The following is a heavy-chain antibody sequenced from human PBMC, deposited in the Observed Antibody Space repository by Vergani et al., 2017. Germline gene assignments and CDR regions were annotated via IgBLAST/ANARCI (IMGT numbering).Heavy chain of an antibody. Sequence: QAQLVQSGAELKKPGASVSVSCKGSSHTFQTYGISWVRQAHGKGLEWMAWIRPYTGHTIYAQKFQGRVTMTEDTSTDTAYMELSSLRSEDTAVYYCATPRLRFSYYYYYGMDVWGQGTTVTVSS. D-gene: IGHD5-12*01. V-gene: IGHV1-18*01. J-gene: IGHJ6*02. CDR3: ATPRLRFSYYYYYGMDV. CDR1: SHTFQTYG. CDR2: IRPYTGHT.